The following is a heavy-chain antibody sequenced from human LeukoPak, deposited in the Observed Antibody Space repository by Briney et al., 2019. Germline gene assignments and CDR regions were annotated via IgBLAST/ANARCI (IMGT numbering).Heavy chain of an antibody. CDR3: ARELSGTPGFDY. Sequence: GGSLRLSCAASGCTFSSYEMNWVRQAPGKGLEWVSYISSSGSTIYYADSVKGRFTISRDNAKNSLYLQMNSLRAEDTAVYYCARELSGTPGFDYWGQGTLVTVSS. CDR1: GCTFSSYE. CDR2: ISSSGSTI. D-gene: IGHD1-14*01. J-gene: IGHJ4*02. V-gene: IGHV3-48*03.